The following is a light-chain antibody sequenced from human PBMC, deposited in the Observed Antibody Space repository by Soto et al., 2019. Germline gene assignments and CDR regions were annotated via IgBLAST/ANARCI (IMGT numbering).Light chain of an antibody. V-gene: IGLV1-44*01. CDR2: SNN. J-gene: IGLJ3*02. CDR1: NSNIGSNT. Sequence: QSVLTQPPSASGTPGQRVTISCSGSNSNIGSNTVSWYQRLPGTAPKLLIYSNNERPSGVPDRFSGSKSGTSASLAISGLQSEDETDYYCAAWDYSLIGPVFGGGTKLTVL. CDR3: AAWDYSLIGPV.